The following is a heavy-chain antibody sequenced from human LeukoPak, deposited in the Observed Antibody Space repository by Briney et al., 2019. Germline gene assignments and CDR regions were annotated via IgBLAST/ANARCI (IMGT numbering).Heavy chain of an antibody. CDR3: ARDFCSSGSCHEDY. CDR1: GFTFSDYY. J-gene: IGHJ4*02. CDR2: ISSSGSTI. Sequence: AGGSLRLSCAASGFTFSDYYMSWIRQAPGKGLEWVSYISSSGSTIYYADSVKGRFTISRDNAKNSLYLQMNSLRAEDTAVYYCARDFCSSGSCHEDYWGQGTLVTVSS. V-gene: IGHV3-11*01. D-gene: IGHD2-15*01.